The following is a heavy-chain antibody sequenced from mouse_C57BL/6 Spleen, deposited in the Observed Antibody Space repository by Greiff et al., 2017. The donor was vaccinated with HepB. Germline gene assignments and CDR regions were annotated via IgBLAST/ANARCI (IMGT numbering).Heavy chain of an antibody. CDR2: IYPGDGDT. D-gene: IGHD1-1*01. V-gene: IGHV1-82*01. J-gene: IGHJ3*01. Sequence: VQLQQSGPELVKPGASVKISCKASGYAFSSSWMNWVKQRPGKGLEWIGRIYPGDGDTNYNGKFKGKATLTADKSSSTAYMQLSSLTSEDSAVYFCARWDYGSTWFAYWGQGTLVTVSA. CDR3: ARWDYGSTWFAY. CDR1: GYAFSSSW.